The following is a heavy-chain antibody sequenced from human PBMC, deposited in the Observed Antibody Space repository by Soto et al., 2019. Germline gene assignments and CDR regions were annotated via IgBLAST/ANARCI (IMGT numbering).Heavy chain of an antibody. J-gene: IGHJ4*02. CDR3: ARAVNDYGAYFDY. Sequence: SETLSLTCTVSGGSITNGGYYWSWIRQQPGKGLEWIGHVYYSGNTYYNTALKSRVTISVDTSKNQFSLKVNSVTAADTAVYFCARAVNDYGAYFDYWGQGTLVTVSS. D-gene: IGHD4-17*01. CDR2: VYYSGNT. CDR1: GGSITNGGYY. V-gene: IGHV4-31*03.